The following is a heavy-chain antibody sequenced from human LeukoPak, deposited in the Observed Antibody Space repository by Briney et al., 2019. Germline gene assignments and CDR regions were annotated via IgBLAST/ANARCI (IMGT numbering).Heavy chain of an antibody. CDR2: IYYSGST. D-gene: IGHD3-22*01. V-gene: IGHV4-31*03. J-gene: IGHJ3*02. CDR3: ARDVGDSSGYFTDAFDI. CDR1: GGSISSGGYY. Sequence: TLSLTCTVSGGSISSGGYYWSWIRQHPGKGLEWIGYIYYSGSTYYNPSLKSRVTISVDTSKNQFSLKLSSVTAADTAVYYCARDVGDSSGYFTDAFDIWGQGTMVTVSS.